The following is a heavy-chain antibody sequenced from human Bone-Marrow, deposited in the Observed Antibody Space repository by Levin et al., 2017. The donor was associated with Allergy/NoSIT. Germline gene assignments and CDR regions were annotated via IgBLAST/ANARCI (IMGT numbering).Heavy chain of an antibody. D-gene: IGHD4-17*01. CDR2: ISSSSSHV. Sequence: GGSLRLSCAASGFTFNKFGMNWVRQAPGKGLEWVSSISSSSSHVYYADSVKGRFTISRDNAKNSLYLQMNSLRVEETAVYYCAGDRTYGILRHYGMDVWGQGPTVTVSS. CDR1: GFTFNKFG. J-gene: IGHJ6*02. V-gene: IGHV3-21*01. CDR3: AGDRTYGILRHYGMDV.